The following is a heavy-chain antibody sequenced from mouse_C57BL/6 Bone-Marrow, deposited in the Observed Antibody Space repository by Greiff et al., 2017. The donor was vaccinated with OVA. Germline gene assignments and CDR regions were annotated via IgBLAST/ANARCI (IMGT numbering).Heavy chain of an antibody. CDR3: ARDGYDSGSFDV. V-gene: IGHV1-81*01. J-gene: IGHJ1*03. CDR1: GYTFTSYG. CDR2: IYPRSGNT. D-gene: IGHD2-14*01. Sequence: QVQLQESGADLARPGASLKLSCTASGYTFTSYGISWVHQSPGQGLEWIGAIYPRSGNTYYKEKFKGKATLSTDNSTSTAYMEIRSLTSEDSAVYFCARDGYDSGSFDVWGTGTTVTVSS.